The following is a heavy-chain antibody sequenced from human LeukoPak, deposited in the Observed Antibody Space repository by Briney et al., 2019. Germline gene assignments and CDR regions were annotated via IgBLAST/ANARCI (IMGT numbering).Heavy chain of an antibody. CDR2: INVDGTAE. CDR3: ARDILSSLSSWQDLMDYGEPFDY. Sequence: PGGSLRLSCAASGFSFSTIYMSWVRQTPGQGLEWVANINVDGTAEYYVDSVKGRFTISRDNAKNSLYLQMNSLRAEDTAVYYCARDILSSLSSWQDLMDYGEPFDYWGQGTLVTVSS. J-gene: IGHJ4*02. D-gene: IGHD4-17*01. CDR1: GFSFSTIY. V-gene: IGHV3-7*03.